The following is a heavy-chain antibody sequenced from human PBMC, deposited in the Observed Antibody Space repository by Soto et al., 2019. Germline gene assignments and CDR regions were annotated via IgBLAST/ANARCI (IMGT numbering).Heavy chain of an antibody. CDR1: GYTFTSYD. D-gene: IGHD2-15*01. J-gene: IGHJ5*02. V-gene: IGHV1-8*01. CDR3: ARDVGYCSGGSCLSGDP. CDR2: MNPNSGNT. Sequence: ASVKVSCKASGYTFTSYDINWVRQATGQGLEWMGWMNPNSGNTGYAQKFQGRVTMTRNTSISTAYMELSSLRSEDTAVYYCARDVGYCSGGSCLSGDPWGQGTLVTVS.